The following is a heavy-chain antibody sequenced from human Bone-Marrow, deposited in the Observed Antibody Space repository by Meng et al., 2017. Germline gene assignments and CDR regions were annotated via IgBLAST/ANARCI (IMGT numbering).Heavy chain of an antibody. CDR1: GGSISSGGYS. CDR2: IYHSGST. J-gene: IGHJ5*02. CDR3: ARARTTNQSKYRNAYNWFDP. V-gene: IGHV4-30-2*01. D-gene: IGHD2/OR15-2a*01. Sequence: LQLQESGSGLVKPSQTLSLTCAVSGGSISSGGYSWSWIRQPPGKGLEWIGYIYHSGSTHYNPSLKSRVIMSVDTSKNQFPLKLYSVTAADTAVYYCARARTTNQSKYRNAYNWFDPWGQGTLVTVSS.